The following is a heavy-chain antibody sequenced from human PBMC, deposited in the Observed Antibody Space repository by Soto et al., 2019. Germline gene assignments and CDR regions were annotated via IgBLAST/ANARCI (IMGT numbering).Heavy chain of an antibody. Sequence: ASVTVACKASGYTFTSYYMHWVRQAPGQGLEWMGIINPSGGSTSYAQKFQGRVTMTRDTSTSTVYMELSSLRSEDTAVYYCARQNVAAAVYGGFDPWGQGTLVTVSS. CDR1: GYTFTSYY. D-gene: IGHD6-13*01. J-gene: IGHJ5*02. CDR2: INPSGGST. CDR3: ARQNVAAAVYGGFDP. V-gene: IGHV1-46*01.